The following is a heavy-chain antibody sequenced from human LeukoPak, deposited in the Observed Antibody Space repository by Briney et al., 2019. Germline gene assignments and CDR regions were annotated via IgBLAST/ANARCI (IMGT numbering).Heavy chain of an antibody. CDR1: GGSIRSSYYY. CDR3: ARGPFYYYDSSGHDY. Sequence: SETLSLTCTVSGGSIRSSYYYWGWIRQPPGKGQEWIGSIYDSGSTYYNPSLKSRVTISVDTSKNQFSLKLSSVTAADTAVYYCARGPFYYYDSSGHDYWGQGTLVTVSS. CDR2: IYDSGST. D-gene: IGHD3-22*01. V-gene: IGHV4-39*07. J-gene: IGHJ4*02.